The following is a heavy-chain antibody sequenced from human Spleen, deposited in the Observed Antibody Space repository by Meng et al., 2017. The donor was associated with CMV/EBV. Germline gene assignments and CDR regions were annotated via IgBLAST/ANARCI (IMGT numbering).Heavy chain of an antibody. CDR1: GFPFSNFA. D-gene: IGHD6-13*01. J-gene: IGHJ5*02. V-gene: IGHV3-23*01. CDR2: ISGSGGST. CDR3: AKVGSWYYWFDP. Sequence: GESLKISCTASGFPFSNFAMNWVRQAPGKGLEWVSAISGSGGSTYYADSVKGRFTISRDNSKNTLYLQMNSLRAEDTAVYYCAKVGSWYYWFDPWGQGTLVTVSS.